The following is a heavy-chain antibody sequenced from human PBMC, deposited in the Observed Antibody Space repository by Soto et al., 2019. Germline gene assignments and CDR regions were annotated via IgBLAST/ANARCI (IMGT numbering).Heavy chain of an antibody. D-gene: IGHD4-17*01. J-gene: IGHJ4*02. CDR2: ISGSSSYI. CDR1: GFTFSSYS. CDR3: ARDRDDYGELHPNTH. V-gene: IGHV3-21*01. Sequence: WSLRLSCAASGFTFSSYSMNWVRQAPGKGLEWVSSISGSSSYIYYADSVKGRFTISRDNAKNSLYLQMNSLRAEDTALYYCARDRDDYGELHPNTHWGQGALVTVSS.